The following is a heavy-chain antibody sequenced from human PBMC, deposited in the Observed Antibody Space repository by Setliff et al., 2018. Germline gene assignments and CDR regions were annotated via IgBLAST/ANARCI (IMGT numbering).Heavy chain of an antibody. CDR2: INHSGST. D-gene: IGHD3-22*01. V-gene: IGHV4-34*01. CDR1: SGSFSGYY. CDR3: ARGHPPSDSSGYYYAY. J-gene: IGHJ4*02. Sequence: SETLSLTCAVYSGSFSGYYWSWIRRPPGKGLEWIGEINHSGSTNYNPSLKSRVTISVDTSKNQFSLKLSSVTAADTAVYYCARGHPPSDSSGYYYAYWGQGTPVTVSS.